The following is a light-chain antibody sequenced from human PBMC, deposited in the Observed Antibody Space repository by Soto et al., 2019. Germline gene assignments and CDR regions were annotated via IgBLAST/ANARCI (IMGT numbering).Light chain of an antibody. CDR1: SSDVGRYDY. CDR3: ETWDSNSWV. CDR2: DVS. J-gene: IGLJ3*02. V-gene: IGLV2-14*03. Sequence: QSALTQPASVSGSPGQSITISCTGTSSDVGRYDYVSWYQQHPGKAPKLMIYDVSNRPSGVSDRFSGSKSGNTASLTISGLQSEDEADYYCETWDSNSWVFGGGTKVTVL.